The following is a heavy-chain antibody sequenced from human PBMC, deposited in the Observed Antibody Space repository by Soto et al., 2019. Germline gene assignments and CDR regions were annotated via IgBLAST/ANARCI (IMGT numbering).Heavy chain of an antibody. CDR2: ISSSSGTI. V-gene: IGHV3-48*01. Sequence: GGSLRLSCAASGFTFSRYSLNWVRQAPGKGLEWVSYISSSSGTIYYADSVKGRFTISRDNAKNSLYLQMNSLRVEDTALYYCARPGYCSSTSCYEWDYYYYYMDVWGKGTTVTVSS. CDR1: GFTFSRYS. CDR3: ARPGYCSSTSCYEWDYYYYYMDV. D-gene: IGHD2-2*01. J-gene: IGHJ6*03.